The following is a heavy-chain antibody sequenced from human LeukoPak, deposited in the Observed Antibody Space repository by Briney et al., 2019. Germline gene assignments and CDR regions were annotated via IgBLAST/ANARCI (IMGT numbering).Heavy chain of an antibody. D-gene: IGHD3-10*02. CDR3: AKAWLQCLLGY. Sequence: SGGSLRLSCAASGFTFSSYAMSRVRQAPGKGLEWVSAISGSGGSTYYADSVKGRFTISRDNSKNTLYLQMNSLRAEDTAVYYCAKAWLQCLLGYWGQGTLVTVSS. J-gene: IGHJ4*02. CDR2: ISGSGGST. CDR1: GFTFSSYA. V-gene: IGHV3-23*01.